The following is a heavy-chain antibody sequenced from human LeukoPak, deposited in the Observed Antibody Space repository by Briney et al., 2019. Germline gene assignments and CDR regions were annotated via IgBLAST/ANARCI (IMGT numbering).Heavy chain of an antibody. CDR1: GGTFSSYA. V-gene: IGHV1-69*04. CDR2: IIPILGIA. Sequence: ASVKVSCKASGGTFSSYAISWVRQAPGQGLEWMGRIIPILGIANYAQKFQGRVTITADKSTGTAYMELSSLRSEDTAVYYCARDHMRQWLPYYFDYWGQGTLVTVSS. D-gene: IGHD6-19*01. J-gene: IGHJ4*02. CDR3: ARDHMRQWLPYYFDY.